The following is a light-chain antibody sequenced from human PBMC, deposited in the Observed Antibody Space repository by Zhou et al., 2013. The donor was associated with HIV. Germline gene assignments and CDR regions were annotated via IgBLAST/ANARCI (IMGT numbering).Light chain of an antibody. CDR2: DAS. Sequence: EIVLTQSPGTLSLSPGERATLSCRASQSVSSYLAWYQQKPGQAPRLLMYDASKRVTGIPVRFSGSGSGTDFTLTISSLEPEDFAVYYCQQRSNWPPFTFGPGTKVDIK. J-gene: IGKJ3*01. CDR3: QQRSNWPPFT. CDR1: QSVSSY. V-gene: IGKV3-11*01.